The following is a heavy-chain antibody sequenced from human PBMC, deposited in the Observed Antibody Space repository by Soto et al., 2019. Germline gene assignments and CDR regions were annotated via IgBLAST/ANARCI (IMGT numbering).Heavy chain of an antibody. D-gene: IGHD5-18*01. CDR3: ATLTAMVTKIAVDY. Sequence: PSETLSLTCAVYGGSFSGYYWSWIRQPPGKGLEWIGEINHSGSTNYNPSLKSRVTISVDTSKNQFSLKLSSVTAADTAVYYCATLTAMVTKIAVDYWGQGTLVTVSS. J-gene: IGHJ4*02. CDR2: INHSGST. V-gene: IGHV4-34*01. CDR1: GGSFSGYY.